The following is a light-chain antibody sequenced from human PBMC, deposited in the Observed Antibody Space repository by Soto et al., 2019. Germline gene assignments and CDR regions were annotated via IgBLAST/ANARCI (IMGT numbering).Light chain of an antibody. CDR3: QQYNNWPLT. Sequence: EIVMTQSPATLSVSPGERATLSSRASQSVSSNLAWYQQKPGLAPRLLIYGASTRATGIPARFSGSGSGTEFTLTITSLQSEDFAVYYCQQYNNWPLTFGGGTKVEIK. CDR1: QSVSSN. CDR2: GAS. J-gene: IGKJ4*01. V-gene: IGKV3-15*01.